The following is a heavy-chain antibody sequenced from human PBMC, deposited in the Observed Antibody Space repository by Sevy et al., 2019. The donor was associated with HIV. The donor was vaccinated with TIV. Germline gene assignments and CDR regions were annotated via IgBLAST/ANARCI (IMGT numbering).Heavy chain of an antibody. CDR2: ISGSGRFT. V-gene: IGHV3-23*01. CDR3: AKGFCSGATCPRDYYYYGMDV. CDR1: EFTFSSYA. D-gene: IGHD2-15*01. Sequence: GGSLRLSCSASEFTFSSYAMSWVRQAPGKGLEWVSSISGSGRFTYYADFVAGRFIISRDNSKNTLSVQMKSLRAEDTAVYYCAKGFCSGATCPRDYYYYGMDVWGQGTTVTVSS. J-gene: IGHJ6*02.